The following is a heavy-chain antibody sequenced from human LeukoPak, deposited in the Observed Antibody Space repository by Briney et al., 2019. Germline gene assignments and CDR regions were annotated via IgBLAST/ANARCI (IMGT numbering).Heavy chain of an antibody. CDR2: ISGDGGST. V-gene: IGHV3-43*02. Sequence: GGSLRLSCAASGFTFDDYAMHWVRQAPAKGLEWVSLISGDGGSTYYSDSVKGRFTISRDNAKNSLYLQMNSLTAEDTAVYYCARNLNSPIAVAGSDYWGQGTLVTVSS. J-gene: IGHJ4*02. D-gene: IGHD6-19*01. CDR1: GFTFDDYA. CDR3: ARNLNSPIAVAGSDY.